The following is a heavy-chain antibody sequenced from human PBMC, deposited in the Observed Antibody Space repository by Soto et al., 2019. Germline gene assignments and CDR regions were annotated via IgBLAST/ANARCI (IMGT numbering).Heavy chain of an antibody. Sequence: EVQLLDSGGGLVQPGGSLRLSCAASGFTFRTYVMSWVRQAPGKGLEWVSSITGKGDTFYAGSVKGRFTISRDNSKNTMSLQMNSLRADDMAVYYCATYRDGNYAPPYDSWGQGTLVTVTS. CDR1: GFTFRTYV. CDR3: ATYRDGNYAPPYDS. J-gene: IGHJ4*02. D-gene: IGHD1-7*01. CDR2: ITGKGDT. V-gene: IGHV3-23*01.